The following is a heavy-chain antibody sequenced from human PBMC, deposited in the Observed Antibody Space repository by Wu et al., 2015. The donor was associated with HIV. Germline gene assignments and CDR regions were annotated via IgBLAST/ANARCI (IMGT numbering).Heavy chain of an antibody. Sequence: QVQLVQSGAEVKKPGSSVKVSCKASGGTFSSYAISWVRQAPGQGLEWMGGIIPIFGTANYAQKFQGRVTITTDESTSTAYMELSSLRSEDTAVYYCARERRERIAVAGAAGSYFDYWGQGTLVTVSS. V-gene: IGHV1-69*05. CDR2: IIPIFGTA. J-gene: IGHJ4*02. D-gene: IGHD6-19*01. CDR3: ARERRERIAVAGAAGSYFDY. CDR1: GGTFSSYA.